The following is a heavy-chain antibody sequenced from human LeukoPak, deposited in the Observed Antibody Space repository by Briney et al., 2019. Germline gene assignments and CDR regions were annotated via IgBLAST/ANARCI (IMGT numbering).Heavy chain of an antibody. J-gene: IGHJ4*02. D-gene: IGHD5-24*01. Sequence: GGSLRLSCAASGFTFSDYYMSWIRQAPGKGLEWVSYISSSGSTIYYADSVKGRFTISRDNAKNSLYLQMKSLRAEDTAVYYCARVLLADGYKEMAVVGYFDYWGRGTLVTVSS. CDR2: ISSSGSTI. CDR3: ARVLLADGYKEMAVVGYFDY. V-gene: IGHV3-11*04. CDR1: GFTFSDYY.